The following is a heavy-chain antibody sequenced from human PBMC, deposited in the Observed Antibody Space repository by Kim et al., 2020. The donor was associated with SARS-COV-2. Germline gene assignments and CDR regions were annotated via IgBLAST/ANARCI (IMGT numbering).Heavy chain of an antibody. D-gene: IGHD3-22*01. CDR2: INSDGSST. CDR3: ARPSYDSSGYSL. CDR1: GFTFSSYW. V-gene: IGHV3-74*01. J-gene: IGHJ4*02. Sequence: GGSLRLSCAASGFTFSSYWMNWVRQAPGKGLVWVSRINSDGSSTSYADSVKGRFTISRDNAKNTLYLQMNSLRAEDTAVYYGARPSYDSSGYSLWGQGTLVTVSS.